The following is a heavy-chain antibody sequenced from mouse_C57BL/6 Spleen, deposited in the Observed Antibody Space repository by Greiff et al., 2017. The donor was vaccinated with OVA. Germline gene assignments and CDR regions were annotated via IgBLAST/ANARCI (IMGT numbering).Heavy chain of an antibody. CDR1: GYTFTSYW. CDR2: IHTNSGST. D-gene: IGHD1-1*01. J-gene: IGHJ1*03. CDR3: AREGFTVVATRYFDV. V-gene: IGHV1-64*01. Sequence: QVQLQQPGAELVKPGASVKLSCKASGYTFTSYWMHWVKQRPGQGLEWIGMIHTNSGSTNYNEKFKSKATLTVDKSSSTAYMQLSSLTSEDSAVYYCAREGFTVVATRYFDVWGTGTTVTVSS.